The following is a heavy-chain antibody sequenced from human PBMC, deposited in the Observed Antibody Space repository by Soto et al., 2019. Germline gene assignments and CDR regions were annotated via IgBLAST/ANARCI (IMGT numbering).Heavy chain of an antibody. CDR3: ARGSSCSGGSCYSFCPGHYYGMDV. Sequence: SETLSLTCTVTGGAISSYYWSWIRQPPGKGLEWIGYIYYSGSTNYNPSLKSRVTISVDTSKNQFSLKLSSVTAADTAVYYCARGSSCSGGSCYSFCPGHYYGMDVRGQRTKVTVSS. V-gene: IGHV4-59*01. D-gene: IGHD2-15*01. CDR1: GGAISSYY. CDR2: IYYSGST. J-gene: IGHJ6*02.